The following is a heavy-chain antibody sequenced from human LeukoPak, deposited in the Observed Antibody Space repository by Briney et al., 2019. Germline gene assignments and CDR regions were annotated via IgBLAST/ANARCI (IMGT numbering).Heavy chain of an antibody. D-gene: IGHD6-19*01. J-gene: IGHJ4*02. CDR3: ARTVPGHPDDYFDY. Sequence: PGGSLRLSCAASGFTFSRHWMSWVRQAPGKGLERVAHMNQDGSAIYSIDSVKGRFTIPRDNDKKSLYLHMSGLTVADTAVYYCARTVPGHPDDYFDYWGQGTLVTVSS. CDR1: GFTFSRHW. V-gene: IGHV3-7*01. CDR2: MNQDGSAI.